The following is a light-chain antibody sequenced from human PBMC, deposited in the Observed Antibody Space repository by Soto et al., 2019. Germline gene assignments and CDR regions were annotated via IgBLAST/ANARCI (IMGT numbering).Light chain of an antibody. J-gene: IGKJ4*01. CDR2: GAS. CDR1: QSVTSSY. V-gene: IGKV3D-20*02. Sequence: EIVLTQSPGTLSLSPGERATLSCRASQSVTSSYLAWYQQKPGQAPKLLIYGASSRATGIPDRFSGSGSGTDFTLTISRLEPGDFAVYYCQQRSNWLTFGGGTKVDIK. CDR3: QQRSNWLT.